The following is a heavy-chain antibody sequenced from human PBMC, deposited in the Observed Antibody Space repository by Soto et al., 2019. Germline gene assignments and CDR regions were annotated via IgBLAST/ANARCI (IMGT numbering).Heavy chain of an antibody. CDR2: VSAYNRNT. D-gene: IGHD1-1*01. CDR3: ARERRFERLLY. J-gene: IGHJ4*02. Sequence: QVQLVQSGPEVKKPGASVKVSCKGSGYTCSNYGVTWVRQAPGQGLERLGWVSAYNRNTDYAQKFEDRATMTSDTSKNTAYLELRGLTPDDTAVYYCARERRFERLLYWGKGTL. V-gene: IGHV1-18*01. CDR1: GYTCSNYG.